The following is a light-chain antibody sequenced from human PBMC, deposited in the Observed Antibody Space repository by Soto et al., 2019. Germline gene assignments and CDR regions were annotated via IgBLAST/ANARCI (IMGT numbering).Light chain of an antibody. J-gene: IGKJ1*01. CDR1: QTISSW. CDR3: QQYNTFWT. V-gene: IGKV1-5*03. Sequence: DIQMTQSPSTLSGSVGDGVTIACRASQTISSWLAWYQQKPGKAPKLLIYKASTLKSGVPSRVSGSGSGTEFTLTISSLQPDDFATYYCQQYNTFWTFGPGTKVDIK. CDR2: KAS.